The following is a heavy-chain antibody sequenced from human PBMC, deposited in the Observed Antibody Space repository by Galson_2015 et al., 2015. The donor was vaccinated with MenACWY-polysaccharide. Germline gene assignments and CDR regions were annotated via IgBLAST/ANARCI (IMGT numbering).Heavy chain of an antibody. CDR3: GRVRWGLEVPAAVVYG. CDR2: ITGSGAST. D-gene: IGHD2-2*01. J-gene: IGHJ4*02. V-gene: IGHV3-23*01. CDR1: GFTFSSYA. Sequence: SLRLSCAASGFTFSSYAMTWVRQAPGKGLDWVSAITGSGASTYYADSVKGRFTISRDNSKDTPYLQMNSLGAEDTAVYYCGRVRWGLEVPAAVVYGWGQGTLVTVSS.